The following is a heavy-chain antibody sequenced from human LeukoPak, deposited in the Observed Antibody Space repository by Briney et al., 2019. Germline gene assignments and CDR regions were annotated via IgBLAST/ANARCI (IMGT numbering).Heavy chain of an antibody. J-gene: IGHJ4*02. CDR2: IYHSGST. CDR1: GYSISSGYY. CDR3: AREAYCGGDCYSGFDY. V-gene: IGHV4-38-2*02. D-gene: IGHD2-21*02. Sequence: PSETLSLTCTVSGYSISSGYYWGWIRQPPGKGLEWIGSIYHSGSTYYNPSLKSRVTISVDTSKNQFSLKLSSVTAADTAVYYCAREAYCGGDCYSGFDYWGQGTLVTVSS.